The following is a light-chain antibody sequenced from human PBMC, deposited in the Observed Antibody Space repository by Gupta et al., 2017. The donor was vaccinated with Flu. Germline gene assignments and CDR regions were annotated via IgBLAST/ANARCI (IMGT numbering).Light chain of an antibody. CDR1: QHISPY. Sequence: DVQLTQSPSSLTASVGDRVTITCRASQHISPYLNWYQQKPGKAPKLLILASSTLHRGVPSRFSGSGSGTDFTFTISSRQPEDVGIYYCHQRYIRPWSFGQGTQVDIK. CDR2: ASS. J-gene: IGKJ1*01. CDR3: HQRYIRPWS. V-gene: IGKV1-33*01.